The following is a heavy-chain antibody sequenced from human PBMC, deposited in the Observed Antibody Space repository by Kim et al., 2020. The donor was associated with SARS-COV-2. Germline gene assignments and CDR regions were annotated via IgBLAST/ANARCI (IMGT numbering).Heavy chain of an antibody. CDR3: AKDRGSIIGYSSGPSAAFKV. CDR1: GFTFDDYA. CDR2: ISWNSGSI. J-gene: IGHJ3*01. V-gene: IGHV3-9*01. D-gene: IGHD6-19*01. Sequence: GGSLRLSCAASGFTFDDYAMHWVRQAPGKGLEWVSGISWNSGSIGYADSVKGRFTISRDNAKNSLYLQMNSLRAEDTALDYCAKDRGSIIGYSSGPSAAFKVCGQGTMVTVSS.